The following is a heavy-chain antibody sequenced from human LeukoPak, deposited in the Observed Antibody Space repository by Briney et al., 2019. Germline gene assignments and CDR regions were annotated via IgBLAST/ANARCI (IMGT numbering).Heavy chain of an antibody. V-gene: IGHV4-59*01. D-gene: IGHD2-2*01. CDR2: IYYSGST. J-gene: IGHJ4*02. CDR3: SRATSGRRPFDY. CDR1: GGSISSYY. Sequence: SETLSLTCTVSGGSISSYYWSWIRQPPGKGLEWIGYIYYSGSTNYNPSLKSRLTISVDTSKNQFSLKLTSVPAADTAVYYCSRATSGRRPFDYWGQGALVTVSS.